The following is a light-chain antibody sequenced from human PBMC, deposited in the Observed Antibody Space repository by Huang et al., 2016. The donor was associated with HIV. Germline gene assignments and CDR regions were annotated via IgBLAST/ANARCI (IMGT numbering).Light chain of an antibody. V-gene: IGKV3D-15*01. CDR2: DAS. J-gene: IGKJ1*01. Sequence: DILMTQSPVTLSVPPGERATLSCRASQHLGNNLAWYQPKPGHPPRLLIYDASTRANGAPARFSGSGSKTDFNLTIDSLQSEDSALYFCQQYNKWPRTFGQGTKLEIK. CDR1: QHLGNN. CDR3: QQYNKWPRT.